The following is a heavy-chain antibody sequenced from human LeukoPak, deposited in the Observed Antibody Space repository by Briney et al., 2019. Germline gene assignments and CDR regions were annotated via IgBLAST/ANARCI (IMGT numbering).Heavy chain of an antibody. V-gene: IGHV4-59*01. J-gene: IGHJ5*02. CDR2: NSYSGST. D-gene: IGHD5-18*01. CDR3: RRGGQLNWFDP. CDR1: GDSISTSY. Sequence: SETLSLTCTVSGDSISTSYWSWIRQPPGEGLEWSGDNSYSGSTSYNPSLRGRVTIPVDPSKNQFSLRLTSATAADTAVHYCRRGGQLNWFDPWGQGTLVTVSS.